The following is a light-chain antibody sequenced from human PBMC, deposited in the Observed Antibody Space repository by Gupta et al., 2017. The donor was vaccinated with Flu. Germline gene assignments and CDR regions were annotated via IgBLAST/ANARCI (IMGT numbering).Light chain of an antibody. CDR1: SSNIGAGYN. J-gene: IGLJ3*02. CDR3: QSHDSSRSGWV. V-gene: IGLV1-40*01. CDR2: GNT. Sequence: QSVLTQPPSVSGAPGQRVTISCTGSSSNIGAGYNVHWYQQLPATAPRLLIYGNTNRPSGVPDRFSGSKSGTSASLAITGLQAEDEADYYCQSHDSSRSGWVFGGGTKVTVL.